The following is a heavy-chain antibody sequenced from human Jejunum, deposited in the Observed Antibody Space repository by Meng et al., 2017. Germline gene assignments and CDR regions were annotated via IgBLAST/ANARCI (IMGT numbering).Heavy chain of an antibody. V-gene: IGHV6-1*01. CDR2: TYYRSKYYN. Sequence: QVQRQQSGPGLVKPSQTLSLTGAISGDSVSSNSAAWNWIRQSPSRGLEWLGRTYYRSKYYNDYALSVKSRITINPDTSKNQFSLQLNSVTPEDTAIYYCARDWGDVRGGFDFWGQGTLVTVSS. D-gene: IGHD3-10*02. CDR1: GDSVSSNSAA. CDR3: ARDWGDVRGGFDF. J-gene: IGHJ4*02.